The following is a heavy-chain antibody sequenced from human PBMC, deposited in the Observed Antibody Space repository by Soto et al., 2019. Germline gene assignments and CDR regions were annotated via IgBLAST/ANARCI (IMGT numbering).Heavy chain of an antibody. V-gene: IGHV1-46*01. J-gene: IGHJ5*02. CDR3: ARDFVGDTSSWSNWFDP. D-gene: IGHD6-13*01. CDR2: ITPSGGST. CDR1: GYTFTSYY. Sequence: ASVXVSCKPSGYTFTSYYMHWVRQTPGQGLEWMGIITPSGGSTSYAQKFQGRVTMTRDTSTSTVYMELSSLRSEDTAVYYCARDFVGDTSSWSNWFDPWGQGTLVTVSS.